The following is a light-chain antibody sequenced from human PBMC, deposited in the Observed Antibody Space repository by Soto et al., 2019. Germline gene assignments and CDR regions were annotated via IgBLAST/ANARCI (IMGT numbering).Light chain of an antibody. J-gene: IGKJ1*01. CDR1: QSVRVY. V-gene: IGKV3-20*01. Sequence: ESVLTQSPGTLSLSPGERATLSCRASQSVRVYLAWYQQKPGQAPRLLIYDAFKRATGIPARFSGSGSGTDFTLTISRLEPEDFAVYYCQQYGSSLWTFGQGTKVDIK. CDR3: QQYGSSLWT. CDR2: DAF.